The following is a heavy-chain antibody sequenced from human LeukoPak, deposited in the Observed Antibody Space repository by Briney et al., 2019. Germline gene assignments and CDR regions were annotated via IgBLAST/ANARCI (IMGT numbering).Heavy chain of an antibody. CDR2: ISGHNGKT. J-gene: IGHJ5*02. Sequence: ASVKVSCKASGSGYTFTSYYMHWVRQAPGQGLEWMGWISGHNGKTNYAQKFQGRVTMTTDTSTSTAYMELKSLRSDDTAVYYCARLTVVMVYSIQENWLDPWGQGTLVTVSS. D-gene: IGHD2-8*01. V-gene: IGHV1-18*04. CDR1: GSGYTFTSYY. CDR3: ARLTVVMVYSIQENWLDP.